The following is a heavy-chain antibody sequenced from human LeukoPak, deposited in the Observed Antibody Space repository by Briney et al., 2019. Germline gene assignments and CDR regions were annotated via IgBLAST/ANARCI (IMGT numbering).Heavy chain of an antibody. V-gene: IGHV4-39*01. Sequence: PSETLSLTCAVSGGSISSSSYYWDWLRPPPGKGLEWIGSIYYSGSTYYNPSLKRRVTISVDTSKNQFSLKLSSVTAADAAVYYCARLFRKSRFDPWGQGSLVTVSS. CDR2: IYYSGST. CDR3: ARLFRKSRFDP. CDR1: GGSISSSSYY. J-gene: IGHJ5*02.